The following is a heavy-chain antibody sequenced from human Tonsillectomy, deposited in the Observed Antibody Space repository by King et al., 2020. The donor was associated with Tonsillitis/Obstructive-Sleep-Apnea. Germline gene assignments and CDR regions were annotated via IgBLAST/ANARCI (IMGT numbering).Heavy chain of an antibody. Sequence: VQLVESGGGVVQPGRSLRLSCAASGFTFSSYGMHWVRQALGKGLEWLAGIWYDGSNNNYAYSEKGRFTISSDNSKNTLYLQMNRLRAEDTAVYYCARDYEGDYFDYWGQGTLVTVSS. J-gene: IGHJ4*02. D-gene: IGHD5-12*01. CDR3: ARDYEGDYFDY. CDR1: GFTFSSYG. CDR2: IWYDGSNN. V-gene: IGHV3-33*01.